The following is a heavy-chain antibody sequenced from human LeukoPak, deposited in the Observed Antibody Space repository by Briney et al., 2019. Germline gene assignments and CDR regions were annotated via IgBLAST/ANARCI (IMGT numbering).Heavy chain of an antibody. V-gene: IGHV3-30*02. CDR2: IRYDGSNK. CDR3: AKADQEQLVPNYFDY. D-gene: IGHD6-13*01. Sequence: GGSLRLSCAASGFTFSSYGMHWVRQAPGKGLEWVAFIRYDGSNKYYADSVKGRFTISRDNSKNTLYLQMNSLRAEDTAVYYCAKADQEQLVPNYFDYWGQGTLVTVSS. J-gene: IGHJ4*02. CDR1: GFTFSSYG.